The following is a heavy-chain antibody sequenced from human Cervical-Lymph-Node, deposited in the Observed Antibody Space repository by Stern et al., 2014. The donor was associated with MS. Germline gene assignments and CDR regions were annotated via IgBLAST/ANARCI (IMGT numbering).Heavy chain of an antibody. Sequence: VQLVESGGGVVQPGRSLRLSCAASGFMFRSFAMHWVRHSPGKGLEWVAGSSYEGSTKYYGDSVKGRFTISRDNSKNTMYLQMNSLRPEDTALYYCAKDASTNYFRFFFDGWGQGALVTVSS. V-gene: IGHV3-30*18. CDR2: SSYEGSTK. CDR3: AKDASTNYFRFFFDG. J-gene: IGHJ4*02. D-gene: IGHD3-9*01. CDR1: GFMFRSFA.